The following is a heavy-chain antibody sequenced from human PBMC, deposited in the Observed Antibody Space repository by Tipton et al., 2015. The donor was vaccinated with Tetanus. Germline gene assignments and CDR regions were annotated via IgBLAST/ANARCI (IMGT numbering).Heavy chain of an antibody. CDR1: GYIFNNYW. CDR2: IYPGDSDT. V-gene: IGHV5-51*01. J-gene: IGHJ4*02. Sequence: QLVQSGGEVKKPGESLKISCKGSGYIFNNYWIGWVRQKPGKGLEWMGLIYPGDSDTRYSPSFQGQVTISVDKSINTAYLQWSSLKASDTSMFYCARAHCTDGVCNFDFWGQGALVTVSS. CDR3: ARAHCTDGVCNFDF. D-gene: IGHD2-8*01.